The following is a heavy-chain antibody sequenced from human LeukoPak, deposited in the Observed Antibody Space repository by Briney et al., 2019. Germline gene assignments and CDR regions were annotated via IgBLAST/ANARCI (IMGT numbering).Heavy chain of an antibody. V-gene: IGHV4-34*01. CDR2: INHSGST. Sequence: PSETLSLTCAVYGGSFSGYYWSWIRQPPGKGLEWIGEINHSGSTNYNPSLKSRVTISVDTSKNQFSLKLSPVTAADTAVYYCARGSCGGSCYSTAYYFDYWGQGTLVTVSS. CDR3: ARGSCGGSCYSTAYYFDY. CDR1: GGSFSGYY. J-gene: IGHJ4*02. D-gene: IGHD2-15*01.